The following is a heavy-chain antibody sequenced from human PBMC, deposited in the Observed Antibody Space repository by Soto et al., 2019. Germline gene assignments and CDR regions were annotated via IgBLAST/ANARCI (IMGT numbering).Heavy chain of an antibody. D-gene: IGHD3-3*01. CDR3: ARSIVGVGIKPEACGI. V-gene: IGHV5-51*01. CDR1: GYSFTIYW. J-gene: IGHJ3*02. Sequence: GESLKISCKGSGYSFTIYWIGWVRQMPGKGLEWMGIIYPGDSDTRYSPSFQGQVTISADKSISTAYLQWISLKASDTAMYYCARSIVGVGIKPEACGIWGKRPMGAVSS. CDR2: IYPGDSDT.